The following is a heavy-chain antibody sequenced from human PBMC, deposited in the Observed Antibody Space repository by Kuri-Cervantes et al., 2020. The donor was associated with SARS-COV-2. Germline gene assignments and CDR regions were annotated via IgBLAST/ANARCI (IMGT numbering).Heavy chain of an antibody. Sequence: GESLKISCAASGFIFSSHSMNWVRQAPGKGLEWVSYISSSSSTIYYADSVKGRFTISRDNAKNSLYLQMNSLRAKDTAVYYCAREHSSSLFFYYYYYMDVWGKGTTVTVSS. CDR2: ISSSSSTI. V-gene: IGHV3-48*04. CDR3: AREHSSSLFFYYYYYMDV. J-gene: IGHJ6*03. CDR1: GFIFSSHS. D-gene: IGHD6-13*01.